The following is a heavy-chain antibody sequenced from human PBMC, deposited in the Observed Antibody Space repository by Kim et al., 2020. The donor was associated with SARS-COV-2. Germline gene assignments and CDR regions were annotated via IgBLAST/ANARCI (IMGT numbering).Heavy chain of an antibody. CDR2: ISWDGGST. D-gene: IGHD6-19*01. CDR1: GFTFDDYA. V-gene: IGHV3-43D*03. Sequence: GGSLRHSCAASGFTFDDYAMHWVRQAQGKGLEWVSLISWDGGSTYYADSVKGRFTISRDNSKNSLYLQMNSLRAEDTALYYCAKDVSSGWRGWGYFDYWGQGTLVAVSS. CDR3: AKDVSSGWRGWGYFDY. J-gene: IGHJ4*02.